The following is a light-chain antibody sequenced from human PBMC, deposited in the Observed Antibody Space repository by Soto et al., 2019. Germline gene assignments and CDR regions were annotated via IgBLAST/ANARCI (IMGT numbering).Light chain of an antibody. CDR1: SSDVGRYNY. CDR3: NSYVGSNNYV. Sequence: QSALTQPPSASGSPGQSVTMSCIGTSSDVGRYNYVSWYQHHPGKAPKLIIYEVTKRPSGVPDRFSGSKSGNTASLTVSGLQADDEADYYCNSYVGSNNYVFGTGTKVTVL. V-gene: IGLV2-8*01. J-gene: IGLJ1*01. CDR2: EVT.